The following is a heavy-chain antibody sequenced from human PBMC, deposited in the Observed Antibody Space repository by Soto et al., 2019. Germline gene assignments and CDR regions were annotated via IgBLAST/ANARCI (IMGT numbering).Heavy chain of an antibody. Sequence: ETLSLTCTVSGGSVSSGSCYFSLMRQPPGKGLEWIGYIYYSGSTNYNPSLKSRVTISVDTSKNQFSLKLSSVTAADTAVYYCARFTIFGVVTDYWGQGTLVTVSS. CDR3: ARFTIFGVVTDY. D-gene: IGHD3-3*01. CDR1: GGSVSSGSCY. V-gene: IGHV4-61*01. CDR2: IYYSGST. J-gene: IGHJ4*02.